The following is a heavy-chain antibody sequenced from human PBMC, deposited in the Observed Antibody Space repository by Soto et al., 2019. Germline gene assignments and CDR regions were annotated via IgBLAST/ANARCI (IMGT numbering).Heavy chain of an antibody. J-gene: IGHJ4*02. Sequence: EVQLVESGGGLVQPGGSLRLSCAASGFTFSSYWMTWVRQAPGKGLEWVANIKEDGGEKKYVDSVKGRFTISRDYAKNSLYLQMNSLRVEDTAVYYCARDREWGADDYCWGQGTLVTVSS. CDR2: IKEDGGEK. CDR1: GFTFSSYW. D-gene: IGHD3-3*01. CDR3: ARDREWGADDYC. V-gene: IGHV3-7*01.